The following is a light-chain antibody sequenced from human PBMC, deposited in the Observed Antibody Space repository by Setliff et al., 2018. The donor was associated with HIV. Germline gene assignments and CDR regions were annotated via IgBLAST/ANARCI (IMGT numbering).Light chain of an antibody. Sequence: QSALAQPRSVSGSPGQSVTVSCTGSSSDVAAYNSVSWYQHHPGKAPKLIIYDVSNRPLGVSNRFSGSKSDNTASLTISGLQAEDEADYFCSSYTRRNTYVFGTGTKVTVL. J-gene: IGLJ1*01. V-gene: IGLV2-11*01. CDR1: SSDVAAYNS. CDR2: DVS. CDR3: SSYTRRNTYV.